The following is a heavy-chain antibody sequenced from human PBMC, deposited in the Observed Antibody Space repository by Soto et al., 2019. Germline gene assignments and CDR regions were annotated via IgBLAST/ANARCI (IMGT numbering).Heavy chain of an antibody. CDR3: AREKPSRGGLGAFDS. D-gene: IGHD3-9*01. V-gene: IGHV1-69*01. CDR2: IIPMFHTT. Sequence: QVQLVQSGAEVKKPGSSVKVSCQASGGTFSTYAVSWVRQAPGQGREWMGQIIPMFHTTDYTQKFQGKVTITADDSTSTSYMEVSSLTSEDTAVYYCAREKPSRGGLGAFDSWGQGTLVAVSS. CDR1: GGTFSTYA. J-gene: IGHJ4*02.